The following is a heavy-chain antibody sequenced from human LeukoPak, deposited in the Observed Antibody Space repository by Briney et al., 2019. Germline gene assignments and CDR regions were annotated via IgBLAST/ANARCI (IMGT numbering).Heavy chain of an antibody. V-gene: IGHV3-23*01. CDR1: GFTFSSYA. Sequence: GGSLRLSCAASGFTFSSYAMSWVRQTPRKGLEWVSAISGSGGSTYYADSVKGRFTISRDNSKNTLYLQMNSLRAEDTAVYYCAKAGITMIVVIPTVDYWGQGTLVTVSS. CDR2: ISGSGGST. D-gene: IGHD3-22*01. J-gene: IGHJ4*02. CDR3: AKAGITMIVVIPTVDY.